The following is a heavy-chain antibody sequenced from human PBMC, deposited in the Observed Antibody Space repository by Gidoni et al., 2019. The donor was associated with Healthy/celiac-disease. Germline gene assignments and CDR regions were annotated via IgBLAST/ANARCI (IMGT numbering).Heavy chain of an antibody. CDR2: ISYDGSNK. Sequence: QVQLVESGGGVVQPGRSLRPSCAARGFTFSSYGMHWVRQAPGKGLEWMAVISYDGSNKYYADSVKGRFTISRDNSKNTLYLQMNSLRAEDTAVYYCAKDLGSGQEELDYWGQGTLVTVSS. CDR1: GFTFSSYG. J-gene: IGHJ4*02. V-gene: IGHV3-30*18. D-gene: IGHD6-19*01. CDR3: AKDLGSGQEELDY.